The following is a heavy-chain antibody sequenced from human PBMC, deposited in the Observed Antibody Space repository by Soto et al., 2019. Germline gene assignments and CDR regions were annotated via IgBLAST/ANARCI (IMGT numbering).Heavy chain of an antibody. V-gene: IGHV4-59*01. J-gene: IGHJ4*02. Sequence: QVQLQESGPGLVKPSETLSLTCTVSGGSISSYYWSWIRQPPGKGLEWIGYIYYSGSTNYNPSLKSRVTISVDTSKNQFSXXXXXXXXXXXXXXXXXXXXXXXXXXXXXYWGQGTLVT. CDR2: IYYSGST. CDR1: GGSISSYY. CDR3: XXXXXXXXXXXXXY.